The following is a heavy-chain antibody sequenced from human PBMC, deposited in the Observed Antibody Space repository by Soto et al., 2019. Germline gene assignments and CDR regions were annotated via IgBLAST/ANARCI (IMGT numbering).Heavy chain of an antibody. J-gene: IGHJ4*02. Sequence: GGSLRLSCAASGFTFSSYAMSWVRQAPGMGLEWVSVISGSGYATYYADSVKGRFTVSRDNSNNTLYLQMNSLRAEDTAVYYCAKHGRTAAAGTSLYDWGQGTLVTVSS. D-gene: IGHD6-13*01. CDR3: AKHGRTAAAGTSLYD. CDR1: GFTFSSYA. V-gene: IGHV3-23*01. CDR2: ISGSGYAT.